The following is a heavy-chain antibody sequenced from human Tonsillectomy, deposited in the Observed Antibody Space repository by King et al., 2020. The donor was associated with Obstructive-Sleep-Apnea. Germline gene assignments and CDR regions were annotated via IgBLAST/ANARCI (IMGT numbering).Heavy chain of an antibody. D-gene: IGHD6-6*01. V-gene: IGHV3-30-3*01. Sequence: VQLVESGGGVVQPGRSLRLSCVASGVTFSTYAIHWVRQAPGEGLEWVAVISYDGNKRYYADSVKGRFTISRDNSKNTLYLQMNSLRPEDTAVYYCAREQEQLRLVDLWGRGTLVTVSS. J-gene: IGHJ2*01. CDR3: AREQEQLRLVDL. CDR1: GVTFSTYA. CDR2: ISYDGNKR.